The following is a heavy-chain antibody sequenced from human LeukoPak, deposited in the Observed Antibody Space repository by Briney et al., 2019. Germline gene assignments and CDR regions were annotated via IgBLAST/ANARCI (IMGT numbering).Heavy chain of an antibody. J-gene: IGHJ6*03. Sequence: KPSETLSLTCTVSGGSISSSSHYWGWIRQPPGKGLEWIGSIYYSGSTYYNPSLKSRVTISVDTSKNQFSLKLSSVTAADSAVYYCARDHPTPNAGYMDVWGKGTTATVSS. CDR1: GGSISSSSHY. V-gene: IGHV4-39*07. D-gene: IGHD2-8*01. CDR2: IYYSGST. CDR3: ARDHPTPNAGYMDV.